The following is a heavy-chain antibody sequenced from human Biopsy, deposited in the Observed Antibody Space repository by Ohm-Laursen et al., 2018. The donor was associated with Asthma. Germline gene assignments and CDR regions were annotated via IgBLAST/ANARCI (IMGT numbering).Heavy chain of an antibody. D-gene: IGHD7-27*01. CDR3: ARDAPTGGYVDY. Sequence: SLRLSCAASRFTYEMHWVRQAPGKGLEWVAVISYDGSSIYYADSVKGRFTISRDNSKNTLSLQMNSLTAEDTAVYYCARDAPTGGYVDYWGQGTLVTVSS. CDR1: RFTYE. J-gene: IGHJ4*02. CDR2: ISYDGSSI. V-gene: IGHV3-30-3*01.